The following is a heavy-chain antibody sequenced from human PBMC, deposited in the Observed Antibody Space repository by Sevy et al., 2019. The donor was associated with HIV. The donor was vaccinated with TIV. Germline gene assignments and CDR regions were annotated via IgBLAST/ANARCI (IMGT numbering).Heavy chain of an antibody. CDR2: ISGSGGST. J-gene: IGHJ4*02. CDR3: AKFLSVAGTRGGICDY. V-gene: IGHV3-23*01. D-gene: IGHD6-19*01. CDR1: GFTFSSYA. Sequence: GGSLRLSCAASGFTFSSYAMSWVRQAPGKGLEWVSAISGSGGSTYYADSVKGRFTISRDNSKNTLYLQMNSLRAEDTAVYYCAKFLSVAGTRGGICDYWGQRTLVTVSS.